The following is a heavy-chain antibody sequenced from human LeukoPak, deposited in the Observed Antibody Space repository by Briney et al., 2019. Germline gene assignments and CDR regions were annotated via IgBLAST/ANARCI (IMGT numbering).Heavy chain of an antibody. D-gene: IGHD1-26*01. J-gene: IGHJ6*02. Sequence: GGSLRLSCAASGFTFSGSTMHWVRQASGKGLEWVGRIRSKANIYATAYATSVKGRFTLSRDDSKNTAYLQMNSLKTEDTAVYYCIRGAASGSYYGFDVWGQGATVTVSS. CDR2: IRSKANIYAT. CDR1: GFTFSGST. V-gene: IGHV3-73*01. CDR3: IRGAASGSYYGFDV.